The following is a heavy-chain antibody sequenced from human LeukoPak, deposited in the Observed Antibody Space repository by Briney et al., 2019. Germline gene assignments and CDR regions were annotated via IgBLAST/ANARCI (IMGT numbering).Heavy chain of an antibody. CDR3: AKDRSIGTYYTFDH. CDR2: IRYNGNNQ. D-gene: IGHD1-26*01. V-gene: IGHV3-30*02. CDR1: GFTFNNYG. Sequence: GGSLRLSCAASGFTFNNYGMHWVRQAPGKGLEWVAFIRYNGNNQYYADSVKGRFTISRDNSKNTLYLQMNSLKGDDTAVYYCAKDRSIGTYYTFDHWGQGTLVTVSS. J-gene: IGHJ4*02.